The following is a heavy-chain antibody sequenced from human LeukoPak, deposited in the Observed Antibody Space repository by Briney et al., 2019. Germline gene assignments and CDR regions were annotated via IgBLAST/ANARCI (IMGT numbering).Heavy chain of an antibody. CDR2: IYYSGST. D-gene: IGHD3-3*01. Sequence: PSETLSLTCTVSGGSISSGGYYWSWLRQHPGKGLEWIGYIYYSGSTYYNPSLKSRVTISVDTSKNQFSLKLSSVTAADTAVYYCARVASARYNWFDPWGQGTLVTVSS. J-gene: IGHJ5*02. V-gene: IGHV4-31*03. CDR3: ARVASARYNWFDP. CDR1: GGSISSGGYY.